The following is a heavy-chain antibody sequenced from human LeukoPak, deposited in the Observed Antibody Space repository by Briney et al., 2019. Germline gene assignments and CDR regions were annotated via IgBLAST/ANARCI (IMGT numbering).Heavy chain of an antibody. CDR3: ARGLVTHVGLWNY. Sequence: SETLSLTCTVYGESFSGYYWGWIRRPPGKGLEWLGEINQSGSTDCNPSLKSRVTVSLDTSKNHFSLKLSSVTAADTAVYYCARGLVTHVGLWNYWGQGSLVNVPS. J-gene: IGHJ4*02. CDR2: INQSGST. D-gene: IGHD3-3*01. CDR1: GESFSGYY. V-gene: IGHV4-34*01.